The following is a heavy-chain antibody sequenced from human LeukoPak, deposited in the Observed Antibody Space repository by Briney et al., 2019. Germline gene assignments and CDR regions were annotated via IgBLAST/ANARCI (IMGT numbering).Heavy chain of an antibody. V-gene: IGHV3-23*01. D-gene: IGHD4-17*01. J-gene: IGHJ4*02. CDR1: GFTFSSYA. CDR2: ISGSGGST. CDR3: AKDRGGYDYGDVY. Sequence: GGSLRLSCATSGFTFSSYAMSWVRQAPGKGLEWVSAISGSGGSTYYADSVKGRFTISRDNSKNTLYLQMNSLRAEDTAVYYCAKDRGGYDYGDVYWGQGTLVTVSS.